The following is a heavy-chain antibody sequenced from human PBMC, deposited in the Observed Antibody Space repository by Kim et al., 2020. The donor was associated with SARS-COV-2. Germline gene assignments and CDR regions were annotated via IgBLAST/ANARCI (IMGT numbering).Heavy chain of an antibody. CDR3: ARDLPTNYDSSGYDYFDY. Sequence: GGSLRLSCAASGFTFSSYGMHWVRQAPGKGLEWVAVIWYDGSNKYYADSVKGRFTISRDNSKNTLYLQMNSLRAEDTAVYYCARDLPTNYDSSGYDYFDYWGQGTLVTVSS. CDR2: IWYDGSNK. V-gene: IGHV3-33*01. D-gene: IGHD3-22*01. J-gene: IGHJ4*02. CDR1: GFTFSSYG.